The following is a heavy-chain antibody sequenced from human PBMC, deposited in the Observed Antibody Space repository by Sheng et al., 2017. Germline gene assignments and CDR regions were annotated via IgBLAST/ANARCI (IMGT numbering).Heavy chain of an antibody. CDR1: GGSFSSYP. D-gene: IGHD3-10*01. Sequence: QVQLVQSGAEVKKPGSSVKVSCKASGGSFSSYPISWVRQAPGQGLEWMGGIIPMFGKANYAQKSLGRVTITADESTSTAYMELSSLRSEDTAVYYCARGPYYGSGSYYRWFDPLGPGNPGHRLL. V-gene: IGHV1-69*13. CDR2: IIPMFGKA. CDR3: ARGPYYGSGSYYRWFDP. J-gene: IGHJ5*02.